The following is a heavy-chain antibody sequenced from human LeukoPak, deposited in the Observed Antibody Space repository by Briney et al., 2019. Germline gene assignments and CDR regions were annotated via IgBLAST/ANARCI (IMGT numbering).Heavy chain of an antibody. Sequence: SETLSLTCAVYGGSFSDYFWNWIRQPPGKGLEWIGEINHGGGTRYNPSLKSRATISVDTSKKQFSLNLTSVTAADTAVYYCARGEDGTGDYRPTYFDSWAREPWSPSPQ. CDR1: GGSFSDYF. D-gene: IGHD4-17*01. CDR2: INHGGGT. J-gene: IGHJ4*02. CDR3: ARGEDGTGDYRPTYFDS. V-gene: IGHV4-34*01.